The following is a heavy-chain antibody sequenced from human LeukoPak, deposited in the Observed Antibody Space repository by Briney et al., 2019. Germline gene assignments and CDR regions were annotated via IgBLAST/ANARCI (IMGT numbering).Heavy chain of an antibody. CDR3: ARTAPGVVTIFGAIDY. J-gene: IGHJ4*02. D-gene: IGHD3-3*01. CDR1: GYSISSGYY. V-gene: IGHV4-38-2*02. CDR2: IYHSGST. Sequence: PSETLSLTCTVSGYSISSGYYWGWIRQPPGKGLEWIGSIYHSGSTYYNPSLKSRVTISVDTSKNQFSLKLSSVTAADTAVYYCARTAPGVVTIFGAIDYWGQGTLVTVSS.